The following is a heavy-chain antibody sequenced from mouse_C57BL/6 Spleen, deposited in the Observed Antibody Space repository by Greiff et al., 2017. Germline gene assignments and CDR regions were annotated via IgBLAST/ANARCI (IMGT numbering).Heavy chain of an antibody. D-gene: IGHD1-1*01. J-gene: IGHJ1*03. Sequence: QVHVKQPGTELVKPGASVKLSCKASGYTFTSYWMHWVKQRPGQGLEWIGNINPSNGGTNYNEKFKSKATMTVDKSSSTTYMQLSILTSEDFAVYYCVYYYGSSPWYFDVWGTGTTVTVSS. V-gene: IGHV1-53*01. CDR2: INPSNGGT. CDR1: GYTFTSYW. CDR3: VYYYGSSPWYFDV.